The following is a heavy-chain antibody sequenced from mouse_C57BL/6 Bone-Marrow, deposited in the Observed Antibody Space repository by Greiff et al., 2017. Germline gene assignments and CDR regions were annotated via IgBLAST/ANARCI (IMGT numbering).Heavy chain of an antibody. Sequence: QVQLQQSGPELVKPGASVKISCKASGYAFSSSWMHWVKQRPGKGLEWIGRIYPGDGDTNYNGKFKGKATLTADKSSSTAYMQLSSLTSADSAVYSCARGTVGIDYWGQGTTLTVSS. J-gene: IGHJ2*01. D-gene: IGHD1-1*01. V-gene: IGHV1-82*01. CDR1: GYAFSSSW. CDR2: IYPGDGDT. CDR3: ARGTVGIDY.